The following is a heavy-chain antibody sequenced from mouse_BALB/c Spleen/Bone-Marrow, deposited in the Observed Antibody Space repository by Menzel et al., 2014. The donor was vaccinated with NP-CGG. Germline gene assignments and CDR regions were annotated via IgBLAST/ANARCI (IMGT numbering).Heavy chain of an antibody. CDR3: ARQILRGFGY. CDR2: ISSGGGST. D-gene: IGHD1-1*01. V-gene: IGHV5-12-1*01. J-gene: IGHJ3*02. CDR1: GFAFSSYD. Sequence: EVQVVESGGGLVKPGGSLKLSCAASGFAFSSYDMSWVRQTPEKRLEWVAYISSGGGSTYYADTVKGRFNISRDNAKNALYLQMSSLKSEDTAMYYCARQILRGFGYWGQGTPVTVSA.